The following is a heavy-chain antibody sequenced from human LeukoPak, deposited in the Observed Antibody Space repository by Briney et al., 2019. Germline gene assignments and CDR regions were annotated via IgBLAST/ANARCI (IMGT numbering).Heavy chain of an antibody. V-gene: IGHV3-11*05. CDR1: GFTFRDYD. J-gene: IGHJ4*02. CDR3: ASDLRYGGNSRPVLAWDY. CDR2: IRSSSSYI. D-gene: IGHD4-23*01. Sequence: GGSLRLSCVASGFTFRDYDMSWIRRAPGKGLEWVSDIRSSSSYIDYADSVKGRFTIHRDTAKNSLTLQMTSLRAEDTAVYYCASDLRYGGNSRPVLAWDYWGQGTLVTVSS.